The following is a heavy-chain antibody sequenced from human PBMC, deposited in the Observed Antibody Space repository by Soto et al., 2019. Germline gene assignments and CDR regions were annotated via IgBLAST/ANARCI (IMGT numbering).Heavy chain of an antibody. Sequence: PSETLSLTCAVYGGSFSGYYWSWIRQPPGKGLEWIGEINHSGSTNYNPSLKSRVTISVDTSKNQFSLKLSSVTAADMAVYYCARVSGIYYYGMDVWGQGTTVTVSS. CDR3: ARVSGIYYYGMDV. D-gene: IGHD3-10*01. V-gene: IGHV4-34*01. CDR2: INHSGST. J-gene: IGHJ6*02. CDR1: GGSFSGYY.